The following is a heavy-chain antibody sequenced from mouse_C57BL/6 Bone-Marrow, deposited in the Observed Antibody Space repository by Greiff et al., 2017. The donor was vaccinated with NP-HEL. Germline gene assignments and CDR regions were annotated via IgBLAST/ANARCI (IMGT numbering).Heavy chain of an antibody. J-gene: IGHJ3*01. CDR1: GFTFSSYG. CDR3: ARHSGPTYYYGSSFFAY. V-gene: IGHV5-6*01. CDR2: ISSGGSYT. Sequence: EVMLVESGGDLVKPGGSLKLSCAASGFTFSSYGMSWVRQTPDKRLEWVATISSGGSYTYYPDSVKGRFTISRDNAKNTLYLQMSSLKSEDTAMYYCARHSGPTYYYGSSFFAYWGQGTLVTVSA. D-gene: IGHD1-1*01.